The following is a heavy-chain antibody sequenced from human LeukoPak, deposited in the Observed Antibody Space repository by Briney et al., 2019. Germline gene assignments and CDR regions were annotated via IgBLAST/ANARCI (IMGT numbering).Heavy chain of an antibody. CDR3: ARDGGSSGYYPPPFGY. Sequence: PSETLSLTCTVSGYSISSGYYWGWIRQPAGKGLEWIGRIYTSGSTNYNPSLKSRVTISVDTSKNQFSLKLSSVTAADTAVYYCARDGGSSGYYPPPFGYWGQGTLVTVSS. V-gene: IGHV4-61*02. J-gene: IGHJ4*02. D-gene: IGHD3-22*01. CDR1: GYSISSGYY. CDR2: IYTSGST.